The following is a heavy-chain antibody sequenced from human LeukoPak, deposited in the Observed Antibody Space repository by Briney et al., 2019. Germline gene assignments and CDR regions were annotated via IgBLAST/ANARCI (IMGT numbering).Heavy chain of an antibody. CDR1: GCSISSGYY. CDR3: ARVEGYYDYVWGSYRPTNTFDY. CDR2: IYHSGST. D-gene: IGHD3-16*02. J-gene: IGHJ4*02. V-gene: IGHV4-38-2*01. Sequence: SETLSLTCAVSGCSISSGYYWGWIRQPPGKGLEWIGSIYHSGSTYYNPSLKSRVTISVDTSKNQFSLKLSSVTAADTAAYYCARVEGYYDYVWGSYRPTNTFDYWGQGTLVTVSS.